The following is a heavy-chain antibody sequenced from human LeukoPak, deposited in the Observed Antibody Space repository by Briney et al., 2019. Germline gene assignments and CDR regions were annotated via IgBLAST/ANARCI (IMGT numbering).Heavy chain of an antibody. CDR2: IYYSGST. Sequence: SETLSLTCTVSGGSISSSSHYWGWIRQPPGKGLEWIGSIYYSGSTYYNPSLKSRVTISVDTSKNQFSLKLSSVTAADTAVYYCARLAAAAGRFFDYWGQGTLVTVSS. CDR3: ARLAAAAGRFFDY. V-gene: IGHV4-39*01. J-gene: IGHJ4*02. D-gene: IGHD6-13*01. CDR1: GGSISSSSHY.